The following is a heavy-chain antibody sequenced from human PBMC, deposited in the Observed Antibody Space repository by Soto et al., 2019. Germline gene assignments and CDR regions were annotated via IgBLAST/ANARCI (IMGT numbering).Heavy chain of an antibody. Sequence: QVQLQESGPGLVKPSQTLSLTCTVSGGSISSGDYYWNWIRQHPGKGLEWIGHIFYSGGTYSNPSLHSRLTISVDTSNNQFSLRLGSVTAADTAVYYCARYSGYTTSFDYWGQGTLVTVSS. CDR3: ARYSGYTTSFDY. CDR1: GGSISSGDYY. V-gene: IGHV4-31*03. J-gene: IGHJ4*02. D-gene: IGHD3-16*02. CDR2: IFYSGGT.